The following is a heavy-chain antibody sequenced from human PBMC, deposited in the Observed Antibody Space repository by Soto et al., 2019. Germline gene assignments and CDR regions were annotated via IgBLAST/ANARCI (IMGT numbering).Heavy chain of an antibody. J-gene: IGHJ4*02. D-gene: IGHD3-9*01. Sequence: EVQLLESGGGFVQPGESLRLSCAASGFTFSLSAMSWVRQAPGRGLDWVSSLSGGGSTTDYADSVKGRFTISRDNSKNTVHQQMNSLRDEDTAVYYCAKGPEYDILTGCDYWGQGALVTVSS. CDR1: GFTFSLSA. CDR2: LSGGGSTT. V-gene: IGHV3-23*01. CDR3: AKGPEYDILTGCDY.